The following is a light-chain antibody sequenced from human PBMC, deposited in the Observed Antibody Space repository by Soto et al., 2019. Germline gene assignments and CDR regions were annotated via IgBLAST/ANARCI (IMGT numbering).Light chain of an antibody. CDR2: DAS. Sequence: EIVLTQSPATLSLSPGERATLSCRASQSVSHYLAWYQHKPGQAPRLLIYDASNRATGIPARFSGSGSGTDFTLTISSLEPEDFALYYCQHRYNWPLTFGGGTKVEIK. CDR3: QHRYNWPLT. J-gene: IGKJ4*01. CDR1: QSVSHY. V-gene: IGKV3-11*01.